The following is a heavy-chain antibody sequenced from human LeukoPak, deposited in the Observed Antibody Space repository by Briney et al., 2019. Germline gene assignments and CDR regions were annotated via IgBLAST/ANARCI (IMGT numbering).Heavy chain of an antibody. Sequence: SETLSLTCAVYGGSFSGYYWSWIRLPPGKGLEWIGEINHSGSTNYNPSLKSRVTISVDTSKNQFSLKLSSVTAADTAVYYCARVGGSGYSPYYYYMDVWGKGTTVTVSS. D-gene: IGHD5-18*01. J-gene: IGHJ6*03. CDR3: ARVGGSGYSPYYYYMDV. V-gene: IGHV4-34*01. CDR1: GGSFSGYY. CDR2: INHSGST.